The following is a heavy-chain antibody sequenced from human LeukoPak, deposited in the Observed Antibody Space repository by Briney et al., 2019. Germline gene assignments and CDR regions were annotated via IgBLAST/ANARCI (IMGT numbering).Heavy chain of an antibody. CDR1: GITFSRYW. CDR3: ARDGRPLDY. Sequence: PGGSLRLSCVDSGITFSRYWMSWVRQAPGKGLEWVANIKQDGGEKYYVDSVKGRFTIFRDNAKNSLYLQMNSLRVEDTAVYYCARDGRPLDYWGQGTLVTVSS. J-gene: IGHJ4*02. V-gene: IGHV3-7*03. CDR2: IKQDGGEK.